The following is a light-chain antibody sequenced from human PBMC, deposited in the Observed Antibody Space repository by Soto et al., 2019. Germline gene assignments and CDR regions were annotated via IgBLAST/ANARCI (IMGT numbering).Light chain of an antibody. CDR1: QSVSSY. J-gene: IGKJ5*01. V-gene: IGKV3-11*01. CDR2: DAS. Sequence: EIVLTQSPATLSLSPGERATLSCRASQSVSSYLAWYQQKPGQAPRLLIYDASNRATGIPARFSGSGSGTXXXLXISXLQPEDFAVYYCQQRSNWQITFGQGTRLEIK. CDR3: QQRSNWQIT.